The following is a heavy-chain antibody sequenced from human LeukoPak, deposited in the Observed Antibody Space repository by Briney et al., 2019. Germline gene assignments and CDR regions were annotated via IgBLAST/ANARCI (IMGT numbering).Heavy chain of an antibody. V-gene: IGHV1-8*01. J-gene: IGHJ6*02. D-gene: IGHD3-16*02. Sequence: ASVKVSCKASGYTFTSYDINWVRQATGQGLEWMGWMNPNSGNTGYAQKFQGRVTMTRNTSISTAYMELSSLRSEDTAVYYCARAEQVITFGGVIVIYYYYGMDVWGQGTTVTVSS. CDR1: GYTFTSYD. CDR2: MNPNSGNT. CDR3: ARAEQVITFGGVIVIYYYYGMDV.